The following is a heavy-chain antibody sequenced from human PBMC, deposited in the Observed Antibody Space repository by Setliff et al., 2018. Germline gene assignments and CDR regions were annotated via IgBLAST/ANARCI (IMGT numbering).Heavy chain of an antibody. V-gene: IGHV4-61*09. J-gene: IGHJ6*03. CDR2: IYTSWST. Sequence: SETLSLTCTVSGGSVGSDFSYWTWIRQPAGKGLEWIGQIYTSWSTNYNPSLKSRVTISLDASENQLSLRLTSVTAADTAVYYCARVTGFFYVDAWGKGTTVTVSS. D-gene: IGHD3-3*01. CDR3: ARVTGFFYVDA. CDR1: GGSVGSDFSY.